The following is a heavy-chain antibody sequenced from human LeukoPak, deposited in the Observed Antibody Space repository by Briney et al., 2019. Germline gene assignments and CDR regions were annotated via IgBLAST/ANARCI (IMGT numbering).Heavy chain of an antibody. V-gene: IGHV3-21*01. Sequence: GGSLRLSCAASGFTFSTYSMHWVRQAPGTGLEWVSSISSSRSYVYYADSVKGRFTISRDSAKNSLYLQMNSLRAEDTAVYYCARDRWYSSGWNAFDIWGQGTMVTVSS. D-gene: IGHD6-19*01. CDR1: GFTFSTYS. CDR3: ARDRWYSSGWNAFDI. CDR2: ISSSRSYV. J-gene: IGHJ3*02.